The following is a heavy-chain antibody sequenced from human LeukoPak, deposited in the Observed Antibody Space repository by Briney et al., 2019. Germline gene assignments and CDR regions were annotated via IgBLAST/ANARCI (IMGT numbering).Heavy chain of an antibody. V-gene: IGHV4-4*07. J-gene: IGHJ5*02. CDR1: GGSLSSYY. D-gene: IGHD1-26*01. CDR3: ARVATIESNWFDP. CDR2: IYTSGST. Sequence: SETLSLTCTVSGGSLSSYYWSWLRQPAGKGLEWIGRIYTSGSTNYNPSLKSRVTMSVDTSKNQFSLKLSSVTAADTAVYYCARVATIESNWFDPWGQGTLVTVSS.